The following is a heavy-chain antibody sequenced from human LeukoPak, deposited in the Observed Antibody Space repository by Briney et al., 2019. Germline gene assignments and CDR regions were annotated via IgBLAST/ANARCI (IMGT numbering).Heavy chain of an antibody. CDR1: GFTFTSYS. CDR3: ARDHSSGWYDWFDP. CDR2: ISSSSSYI. Sequence: GGSLRLSCAASGFTFTSYSMNWVRQAAGQGLEWVSSISSSSSYIYYADSVKGRFTISRDNAKNSLYLQMNSLRAEDTAVYYCARDHSSGWYDWFDPWGQGTLVTVSS. J-gene: IGHJ5*02. D-gene: IGHD6-19*01. V-gene: IGHV3-21*01.